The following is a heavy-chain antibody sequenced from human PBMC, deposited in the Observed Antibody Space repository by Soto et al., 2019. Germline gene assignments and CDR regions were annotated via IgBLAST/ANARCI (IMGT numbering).Heavy chain of an antibody. Sequence: ASVKVSCKASGYTFTSYGISWVRQAPGQGLEWMGWISAYNGNTNYAQKLQGRVTMTTDTSTSTAYMELRSLRSDDTAVYYCARTYDILTGYYDRYWFDPWGQGTLVTVSS. V-gene: IGHV1-18*01. J-gene: IGHJ5*02. D-gene: IGHD3-9*01. CDR1: GYTFTSYG. CDR3: ARTYDILTGYYDRYWFDP. CDR2: ISAYNGNT.